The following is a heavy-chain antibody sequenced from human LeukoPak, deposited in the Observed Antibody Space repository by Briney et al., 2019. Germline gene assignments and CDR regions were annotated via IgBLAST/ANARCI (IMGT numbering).Heavy chain of an antibody. Sequence: GGSLRLSCAASGFTFSSYWMSWVRQAPGKGLEWVANVKQDGSEKYYVDSVKGRFTISRDNAKNSLYLQMNSLRAEDTAVYYCARDPSKTTVTTAGASYYMDVWGKGTTVTVSS. J-gene: IGHJ6*03. CDR2: VKQDGSEK. CDR1: GFTFSSYW. CDR3: ARDPSKTTVTTAGASYYMDV. D-gene: IGHD4-17*01. V-gene: IGHV3-7*01.